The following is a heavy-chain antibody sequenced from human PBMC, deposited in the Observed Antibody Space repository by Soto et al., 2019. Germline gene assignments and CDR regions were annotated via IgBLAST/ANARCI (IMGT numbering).Heavy chain of an antibody. CDR3: ARDSRTRGWYLDLSY. CDR2: INWNGGST. J-gene: IGHJ4*02. V-gene: IGHV3-20*04. CDR1: GFIFGDYG. Sequence: GGSLRLSCTASGFIFGDYGMSWVRQVPGKGLEWVSGINWNGGSTSYVDSVKGRFTITRDNAKNSLYLQMNSLRVEDTAFYFCARDSRTRGWYLDLSYWGQGTLVTVSS. D-gene: IGHD6-19*01.